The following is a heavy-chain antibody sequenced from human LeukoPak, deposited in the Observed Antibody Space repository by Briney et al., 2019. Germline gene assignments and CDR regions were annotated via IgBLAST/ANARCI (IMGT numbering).Heavy chain of an antibody. CDR3: ARTPSDYDFWSGYYYYYYGMDV. D-gene: IGHD3-3*01. CDR2: INPSGGST. J-gene: IGHJ6*02. V-gene: IGHV1-46*01. CDR1: GYTFTSYY. Sequence: ASVKVSCKASGYTFTSYYMHWVRQAPGQGLEWMGIINPSGGSTSYAQKFQGRVTMTRNTSISTAYMELSSLRSEDTAVYYCARTPSDYDFWSGYYYYYYGMDVWGQGTTVTVSS.